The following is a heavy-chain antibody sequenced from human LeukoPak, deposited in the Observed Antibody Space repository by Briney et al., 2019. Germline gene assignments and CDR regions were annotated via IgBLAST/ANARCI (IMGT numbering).Heavy chain of an antibody. J-gene: IGHJ6*02. Sequence: GGSLRLSCAASGFTFGSYAMHWVRQAPGKGLEWVAVISYDGSNKYYADSVKGRFTISRDNSKNTLYLQMNSLRAEDTAVYYCARSAPYYYYGMDVWGQGTTVTVSS. CDR1: GFTFGSYA. CDR2: ISYDGSNK. V-gene: IGHV3-30*04. CDR3: ARSAPYYYYGMDV.